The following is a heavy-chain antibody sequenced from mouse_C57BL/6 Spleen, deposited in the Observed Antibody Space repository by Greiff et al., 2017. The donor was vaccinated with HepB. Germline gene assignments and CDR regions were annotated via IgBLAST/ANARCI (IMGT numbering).Heavy chain of an antibody. Sequence: QVQLQQPGAELVRPGSSVKLSCKASGYTFTSYWMHWVKQRPIQGLEWIGNIDPSDSETHYNQKFKDKATLTVDKSSSTAYMQLSSLTSEYSAVYYCARDYGNYEGYFDVWGTGTTVTVSS. V-gene: IGHV1-52*01. J-gene: IGHJ1*03. CDR1: GYTFTSYW. D-gene: IGHD2-1*01. CDR2: IDPSDSET. CDR3: ARDYGNYEGYFDV.